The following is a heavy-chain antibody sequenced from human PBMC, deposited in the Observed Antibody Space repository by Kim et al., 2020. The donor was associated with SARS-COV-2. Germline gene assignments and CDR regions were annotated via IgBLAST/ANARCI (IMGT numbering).Heavy chain of an antibody. V-gene: IGHV4-31*03. Sequence: SVTLSLTCTVSGGSISSGGYYWSWIRQHPGKGLEWIGYIYYSGSTYYNPSLKSRVTISVDTSKNQFSLKLSSVTAADTAVYYCARVSNYIPNFWFDPWGQGTLVTVSS. CDR2: IYYSGST. J-gene: IGHJ5*02. D-gene: IGHD4-4*01. CDR3: ARVSNYIPNFWFDP. CDR1: GGSISSGGYY.